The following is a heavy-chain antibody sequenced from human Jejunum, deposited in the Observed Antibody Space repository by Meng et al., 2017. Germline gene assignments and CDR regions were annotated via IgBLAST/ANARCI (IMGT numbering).Heavy chain of an antibody. V-gene: IGHV4-31*03. CDR2: IYYTGST. J-gene: IGHJ5*02. CDR3: ARLGITETIGGFDP. D-gene: IGHD1-7*01. Sequence: QVQLHESGPGLVKPSQTLSLTCTFSGGSLRTGAYYWSWIRQHPGKGLEWIGYIYYTGSTFYNPSLKSRVSISLETSKNQFSLKVTSVTAADTAFYYCARLGITETIGGFDPWGQGILVTVSS. CDR1: GGSLRTGAYY.